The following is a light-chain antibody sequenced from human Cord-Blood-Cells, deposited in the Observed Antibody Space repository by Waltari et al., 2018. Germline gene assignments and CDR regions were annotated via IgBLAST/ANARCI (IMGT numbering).Light chain of an antibody. Sequence: SYVVTPPPFVSVAPGQAGRITCGVTNIVTKSERLYQQKPGQAPVLVIYYDSDRPSGIPERFSGSNSGNTATLTISWVEAGDEADYYCQVWDSSSDHLVFGTGTKVTVL. J-gene: IGLJ1*01. CDR2: YDS. V-gene: IGLV3-21*04. CDR3: QVWDSSSDHLV. CDR1: NIVTKS.